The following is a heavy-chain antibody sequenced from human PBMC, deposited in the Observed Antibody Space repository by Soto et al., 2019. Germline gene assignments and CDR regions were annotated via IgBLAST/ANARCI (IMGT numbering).Heavy chain of an antibody. V-gene: IGHV4-39*01. CDR3: ARHVGVGDSVNYYFDC. D-gene: IGHD2-21*01. Sequence: SQTLSLTGTVSGGSFRTTDYFWVWIPQPPGKSLEWIATIYYNGNTFYNPSLMIRVTITIDMSKNQLSLMLIAMTSADTSLSYCARHVGVGDSVNYYFDCWGRGTLVRVSS. CDR1: GGSFRTTDYF. CDR2: IYYNGNT. J-gene: IGHJ4*02.